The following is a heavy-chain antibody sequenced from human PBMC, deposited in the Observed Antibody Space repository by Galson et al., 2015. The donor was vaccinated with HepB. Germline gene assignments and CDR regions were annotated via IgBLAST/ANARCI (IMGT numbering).Heavy chain of an antibody. V-gene: IGHV3-53*01. D-gene: IGHD5-24*01. CDR1: GFTVSSYY. Sequence: SLRLSCAASGFTVSSYYMTWVRQAPGKGLEWVSVIYDNGYTYYAGAVKGRFTISRESSKNTLYRQMNSLRADDTAIYYCARNYRNLDNWGQGTLVTVSS. J-gene: IGHJ4*02. CDR2: IYDNGYT. CDR3: ARNYRNLDN.